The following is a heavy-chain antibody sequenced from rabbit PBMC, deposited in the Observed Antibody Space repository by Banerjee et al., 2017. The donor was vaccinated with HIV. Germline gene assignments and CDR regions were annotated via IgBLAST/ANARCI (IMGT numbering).Heavy chain of an antibody. J-gene: IGHJ4*01. V-gene: IGHV1S45*01. CDR2: IYAGSSGSS. Sequence: QEQLVESGGGLVQPEGTLTLTCKASGFSFSSSDWICWVRQAPGKGLEWIACIYAGSSGSSYYASWAKGRFTISKTSSTTVTLQMTSLTAADTATYFCARDLAGVIGWNFNLWGPGTLVTVS. D-gene: IGHD4-1*01. CDR3: ARDLAGVIGWNFNL. CDR1: GFSFSSSDW.